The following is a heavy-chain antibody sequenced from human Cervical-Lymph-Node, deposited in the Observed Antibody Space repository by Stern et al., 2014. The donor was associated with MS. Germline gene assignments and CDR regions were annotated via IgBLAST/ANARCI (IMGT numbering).Heavy chain of an antibody. CDR1: GGTFSRYA. D-gene: IGHD1-7*01. CDR2: IIPIFGTA. J-gene: IGHJ5*02. Sequence: QVQLVQSGAEVKKPGSSVKVSCKASGGTFSRYAISWVRQAPGQGLEWTGGIIPIFGTANYAQKFQGRVTITADESTSTAYMELSSMRSEDTAVYYCACGLELPALWFDPWGQGTLVTVSS. V-gene: IGHV1-69*01. CDR3: ACGLELPALWFDP.